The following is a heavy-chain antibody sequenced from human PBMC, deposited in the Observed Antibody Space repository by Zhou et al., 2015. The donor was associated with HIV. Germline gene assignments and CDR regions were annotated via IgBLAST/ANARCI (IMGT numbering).Heavy chain of an antibody. CDR3: ARDDDFWSGYYRRYYYYGMDV. V-gene: IGHV1-69*01. Sequence: QVQLVQSGAEVKKPGSSVKVSCKASGGTFSSYAISWVRQAPGQGLEWMGGIIPIFGTANYAQKFQGRVTITADESTSTAYMELSSLRSEDTAVYYCARDDDFWSGYYRRYYYYGMDVWGQGTTVTVSS. CDR2: IIPIFGTA. D-gene: IGHD3-3*01. CDR1: GGTFSSYA. J-gene: IGHJ6*02.